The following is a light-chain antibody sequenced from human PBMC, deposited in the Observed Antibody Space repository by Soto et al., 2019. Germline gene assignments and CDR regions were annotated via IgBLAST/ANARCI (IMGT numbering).Light chain of an antibody. CDR3: AAWDDSLSALFV. V-gene: IGLV1-47*01. CDR2: RND. Sequence: QSALTQPPSASGTPGQRVTISCSGSRSNIGSNYVYWYLQLPGMAPKLLIYRNDQRPPGVPDRFSGSKSGTSASLAISGLRSEDEADYYCAAWDDSLSALFVFGTGTKVTVL. CDR1: RSNIGSNY. J-gene: IGLJ1*01.